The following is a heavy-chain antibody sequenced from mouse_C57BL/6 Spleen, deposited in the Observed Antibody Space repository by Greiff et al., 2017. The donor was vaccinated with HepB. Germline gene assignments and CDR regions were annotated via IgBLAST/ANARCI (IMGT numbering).Heavy chain of an antibody. D-gene: IGHD1-1*01. V-gene: IGHV1-39*01. CDR3: ARSGYGSSHWYFDV. J-gene: IGHJ1*03. CDR2: INPNYGTT. Sequence: EVQLQQSGPELVKPGASVKISCKASGYSFTDYNMNWVKQSNGKSLEWIGVINPNYGTTSYNQKFKGKATLTVDQSSSTAYMQLNSLTSEDSAVYYWARSGYGSSHWYFDVWGTGTTVTVSS. CDR1: GYSFTDYN.